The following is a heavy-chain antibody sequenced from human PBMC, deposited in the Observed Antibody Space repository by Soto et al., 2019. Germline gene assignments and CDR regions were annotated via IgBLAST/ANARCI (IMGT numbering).Heavy chain of an antibody. Sequence: EVRLVESGGGLVQPGGSLRLSCTASGFTFSRYWMSWVRQAPGGGLKWVASINEDGTEKYYVDSEKGRLIISRDNAKKSLFLQMESLRAEDTAIYYCVTYSGFGYYWADWWGQGTVVTVSA. CDR3: VTYSGFGYYWADW. CDR2: INEDGTEK. J-gene: IGHJ4*02. CDR1: GFTFSRYW. V-gene: IGHV3-7*01. D-gene: IGHD3-3*01.